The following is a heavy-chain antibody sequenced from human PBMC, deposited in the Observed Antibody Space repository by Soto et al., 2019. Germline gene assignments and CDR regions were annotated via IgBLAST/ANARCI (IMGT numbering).Heavy chain of an antibody. J-gene: IGHJ4*02. Sequence: QVQLQQWGAGLLKPSETLSLTCAVYGGSFSGYYWTWIRQPPGTGLEWIGEINHSGSTNYNPSLKGRVTISLDTSKNQFSLKLTSVTAADTAVYYCARDKITGLFDYWGQGTLVTVSS. CDR2: INHSGST. CDR3: ARDKITGLFDY. V-gene: IGHV4-34*01. D-gene: IGHD2-8*02. CDR1: GGSFSGYY.